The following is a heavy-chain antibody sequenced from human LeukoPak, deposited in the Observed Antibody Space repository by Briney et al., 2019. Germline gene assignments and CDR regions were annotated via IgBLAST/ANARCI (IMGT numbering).Heavy chain of an antibody. CDR3: ARAGYSSSWYAAQHDAFDI. Sequence: PSETLSLTCTVAGRSISSYYWRWIRQPAGKGLEWIGRIYTSVSTNYNRSLKSRVTMSVDTSKNQFSLKLSSVTAADTAVYYCARAGYSSSWYAAQHDAFDIWGQGTMVTVSS. J-gene: IGHJ3*02. D-gene: IGHD6-13*01. CDR1: GRSISSYY. CDR2: IYTSVST. V-gene: IGHV4-4*07.